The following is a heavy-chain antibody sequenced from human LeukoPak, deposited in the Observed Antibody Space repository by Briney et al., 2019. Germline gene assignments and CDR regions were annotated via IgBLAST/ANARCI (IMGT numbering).Heavy chain of an antibody. D-gene: IGHD5-12*01. CDR3: ATSPATRRAYYYYGMDV. Sequence: GGSLRLSCAASGFTFSSYGMHWVRQAPGKGLEWVSVIYSGGSTYYADSVKGRFTISRHNSKNTLYLQMNSLRAEDTAVYYCATSPATRRAYYYYGMDVWGQGTTVTVSS. CDR1: GFTFSSYG. J-gene: IGHJ6*02. CDR2: IYSGGST. V-gene: IGHV3-NL1*01.